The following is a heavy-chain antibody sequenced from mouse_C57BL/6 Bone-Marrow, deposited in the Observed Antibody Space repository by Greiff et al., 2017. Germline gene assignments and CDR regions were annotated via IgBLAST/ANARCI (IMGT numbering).Heavy chain of an antibody. J-gene: IGHJ3*01. CDR3: ARRVFAY. CDR1: GFTFSDYG. CDR2: ISSGSSTI. Sequence: DVKLVESGGGLVEPGGSLKLSCAASGFTFSDYGMHWVRQAPEKGLEWVAYISSGSSTIYYADTVKGRFTISRDNAKNTLFLQMTSLRSEDTAMYYCARRVFAYWGQGTLVTVSA. V-gene: IGHV5-17*01.